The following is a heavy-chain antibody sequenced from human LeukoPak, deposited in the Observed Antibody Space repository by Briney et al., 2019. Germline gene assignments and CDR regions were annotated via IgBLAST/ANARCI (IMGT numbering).Heavy chain of an antibody. V-gene: IGHV3-30*02. Sequence: GGSLRLSCAASGFTFSSYGMHWVRQAPGKGLEWVAFIRYDGSNKYYADSVKGRFTISRDNSKNTLYLQMNSLRAEDTAVYYCAKEGRVEVVATLLSYYYYYMDVWGKGTTVTISS. D-gene: IGHD2-15*01. CDR2: IRYDGSNK. CDR1: GFTFSSYG. CDR3: AKEGRVEVVATLLSYYYYYMDV. J-gene: IGHJ6*03.